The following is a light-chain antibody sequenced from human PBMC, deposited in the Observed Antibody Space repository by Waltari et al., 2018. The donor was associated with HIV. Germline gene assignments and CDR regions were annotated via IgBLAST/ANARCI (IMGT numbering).Light chain of an antibody. CDR3: QQSGTSRRT. CDR2: GAS. Sequence: EIVLTQSPGTLSLSPGERATIFCRASESVTSSYLAWYQQKPGQAPRLLIYGASSRATGIPDRFSGSGSGTDFTLTISRLEPEDFAVYYCQQSGTSRRTFGQGTKVEIK. CDR1: ESVTSSY. J-gene: IGKJ1*01. V-gene: IGKV3-20*01.